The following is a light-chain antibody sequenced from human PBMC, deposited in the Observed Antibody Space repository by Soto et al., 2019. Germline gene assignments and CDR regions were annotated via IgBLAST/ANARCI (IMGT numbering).Light chain of an antibody. J-gene: IGLJ2*01. CDR1: SSDVGGYNY. V-gene: IGLV2-8*01. CDR3: TSYAGSNNPVV. CDR2: EVS. Sequence: HSVLTQPPSASGSPGQSVTISCTGTSSDVGGYNYVSWYQQHPGKAPKLMIYEVSKRPSGVPDRFSGSKSGNTASLTVSGLQAEDEAGYYCTSYAGSNNPVVFGGGTKLTVL.